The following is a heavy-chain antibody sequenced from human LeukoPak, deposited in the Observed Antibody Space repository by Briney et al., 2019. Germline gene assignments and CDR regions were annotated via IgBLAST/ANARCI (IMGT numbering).Heavy chain of an antibody. J-gene: IGHJ3*02. CDR2: INPKTGGT. CDR1: GYTFTGYY. Sequence: ASVKVSFKASGYTFTGYYLHWVRQAPGQGLEWMGWINPKTGGTNYPQQFQGRVTMTRDTSISTVYMELRRLRSDDTAVYYCASLEVGDEHAFDIWGQGTFVTVSS. D-gene: IGHD3-10*01. CDR3: ASLEVGDEHAFDI. V-gene: IGHV1-2*02.